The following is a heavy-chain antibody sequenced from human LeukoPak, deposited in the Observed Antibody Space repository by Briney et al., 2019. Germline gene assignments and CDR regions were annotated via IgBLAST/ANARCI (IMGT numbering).Heavy chain of an antibody. CDR1: GGSISSYC. CDR3: ARGGEWRYYYDSSGYYPFDY. CDR2: VYYSGST. J-gene: IGHJ4*02. Sequence: PSETLSLTCTVSGGSISSYCGSWIRQPPGKGLEWIGYVYYSGSTNYNPSLKSRVTISVDTSKNQFSLKLSSVTAADTAVYYCARGGEWRYYYDSSGYYPFDYWGQGTLVTVSS. V-gene: IGHV4-59*01. D-gene: IGHD3-22*01.